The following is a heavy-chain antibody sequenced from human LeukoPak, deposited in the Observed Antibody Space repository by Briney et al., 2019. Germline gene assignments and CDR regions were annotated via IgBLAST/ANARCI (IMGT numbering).Heavy chain of an antibody. J-gene: IGHJ4*02. CDR2: IYYTGST. D-gene: IGHD3-22*01. CDR1: GGSISSSSYY. Sequence: PSETLSLTCTVSGGSISSSSYYWGWIRQPPGKGLEWIGSIYYTGSTYYNPSLKSRVTISVDRSKNQFSLKLSSVTAADTAVYYCARAAWDSSGYYFDYWGQGTLVTVSS. CDR3: ARAAWDSSGYYFDY. V-gene: IGHV4-39*07.